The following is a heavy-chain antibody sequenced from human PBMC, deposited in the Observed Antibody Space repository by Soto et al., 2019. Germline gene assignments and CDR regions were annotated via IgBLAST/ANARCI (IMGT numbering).Heavy chain of an antibody. CDR2: ISSSSSTI. Sequence: GGSLRLSCAASGFTFSSYSMNWVRQAPGKGLEWVSYISSSSSTIYYADSVKGRFTISRDNAKNSLYLQMNSLRAEDTAVYYCARFISYGDVGRLGFDYWGQGTLVTVSS. J-gene: IGHJ4*02. CDR3: ARFISYGDVGRLGFDY. D-gene: IGHD4-17*01. CDR1: GFTFSSYS. V-gene: IGHV3-48*01.